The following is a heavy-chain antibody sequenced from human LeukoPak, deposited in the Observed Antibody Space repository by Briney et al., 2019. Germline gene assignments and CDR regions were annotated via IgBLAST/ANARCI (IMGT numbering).Heavy chain of an antibody. D-gene: IGHD3-22*01. CDR3: ARRSGYYDSSGYYYGASDI. V-gene: IGHV4-34*01. CDR1: GGSLSGYY. J-gene: IGHJ3*02. Sequence: PSETLSLTCAVYGGSLSGYYWSWIRQPPGKGLEWIGEINHSGSTNYNPSLKSRVTISVDTSKNQFSLKLGSVTAADTAVYYCARRSGYYDSSGYYYGASDIWGQGTLVTVSS. CDR2: INHSGST.